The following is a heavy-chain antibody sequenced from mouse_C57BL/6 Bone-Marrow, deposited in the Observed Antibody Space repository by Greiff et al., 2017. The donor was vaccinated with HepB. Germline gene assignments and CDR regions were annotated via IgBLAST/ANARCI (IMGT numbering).Heavy chain of an antibody. J-gene: IGHJ4*01. CDR1: GFNIKDYY. V-gene: IGHV14-1*01. D-gene: IGHD2-3*01. CDR2: IDPEDGDT. Sequence: EVQLQQSGAELVRPGASVKLSCTASGFNIKDYYMHWVKQRPEQGLEWIGSIDPEDGDTEYAPKFQGKATMTADTSSNTAYLQLSSLTSEDTAVYYCTTGYYFYYAMDYWGQGTSVTVSS. CDR3: TTGYYFYYAMDY.